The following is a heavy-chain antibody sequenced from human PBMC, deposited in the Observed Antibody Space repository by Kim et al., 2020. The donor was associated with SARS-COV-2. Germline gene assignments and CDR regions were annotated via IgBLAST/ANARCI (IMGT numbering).Heavy chain of an antibody. CDR3: TTGSGGGYYYYYGMDV. V-gene: IGHV3-15*01. Sequence: GGSLRLSCAASGFTFSNAWMSWVRQAPGKGLVWVGRIKSKTDGGTTDYAAPVKGRFTISRDDSKNTLYLQMNSLKTEDTAVYYCTTGSGGGYYYYYGMDVWGQGTTVTVSS. CDR1: GFTFSNAW. J-gene: IGHJ6*02. CDR2: IKSKTDGGTT. D-gene: IGHD3-10*01.